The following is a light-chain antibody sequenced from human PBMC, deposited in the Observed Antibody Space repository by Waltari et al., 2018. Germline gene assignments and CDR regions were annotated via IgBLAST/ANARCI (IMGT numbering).Light chain of an antibody. J-gene: IGLJ3*02. Sequence: QAVVTQAPSLTVSPGGTVTLTCDSNTGASTSGVYFYWFQQNPGQAPRTLIYGTNHKHSWAPARFSGSLLGGKAALTLSGAQPEDEAEYCCLLSYRGAWVFGGGTRLTVL. CDR3: LLSYRGAWV. CDR2: GTN. V-gene: IGLV7-46*01. CDR1: TGASTSGVY.